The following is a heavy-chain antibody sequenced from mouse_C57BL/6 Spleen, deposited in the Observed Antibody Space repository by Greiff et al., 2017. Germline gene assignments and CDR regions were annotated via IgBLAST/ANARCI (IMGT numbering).Heavy chain of an antibody. CDR1: GFNIKNTY. D-gene: IGHD2-4*01. V-gene: IGHV14-3*01. CDR3: ARMGYDYEGWFAY. CDR2: IDPANGNT. J-gene: IGHJ3*01. Sequence: EVKLVESVAELVRPGASVKLSCTASGFNIKNTYMHWVKQRPEQGLEWIGRIDPANGNTKYAPKFQGKATITADTSSNTAYLQLSSLTSEDTAIXYCARMGYDYEGWFAYWGQGTLVTVAA.